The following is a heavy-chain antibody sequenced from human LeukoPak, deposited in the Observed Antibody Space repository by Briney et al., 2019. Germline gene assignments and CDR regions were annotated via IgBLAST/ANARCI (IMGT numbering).Heavy chain of an antibody. J-gene: IGHJ4*02. CDR2: ISGSGGST. Sequence: GGSLRLSCAASGFTFSSYAMSWVRQDPGKGLEWVSAISGSGGSTYYADSVKGRFTISRDNSENTLYLQMNSLRAEDTAVYYCAKGRGYSGYDLVDYWGQGTLVTVSS. CDR1: GFTFSSYA. CDR3: AKGRGYSGYDLVDY. V-gene: IGHV3-23*01. D-gene: IGHD5-12*01.